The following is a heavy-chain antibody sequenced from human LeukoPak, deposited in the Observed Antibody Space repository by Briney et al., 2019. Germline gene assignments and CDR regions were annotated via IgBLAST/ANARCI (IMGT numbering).Heavy chain of an antibody. CDR3: ARYDFILISYFDL. J-gene: IGHJ2*01. Sequence: SVKVSCKASGGTFSSYAISWVRQAPGQGLEWMGRIIPILGIANYAQKFQGRVTITADKSTSTAYMELSSLRAEDTAVYHCARYDFILISYFDLWGRGTLVTVSS. CDR2: IIPILGIA. V-gene: IGHV1-69*04. D-gene: IGHD3-3*01. CDR1: GGTFSSYA.